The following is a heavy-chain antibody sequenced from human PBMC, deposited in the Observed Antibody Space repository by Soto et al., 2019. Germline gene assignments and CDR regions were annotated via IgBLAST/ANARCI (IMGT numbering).Heavy chain of an antibody. Sequence: PGGSLRLSCAASGFTFSSYAMHWVRQAPGKGLEWVAVISYDGSNKYYADSVKGRFTISRDNSKNTLYLQMNSLRAEDTAVYYCASALDRRITMVRGVMTAPREDYFDYWGQGTLVTVSS. V-gene: IGHV3-30-3*01. CDR2: ISYDGSNK. J-gene: IGHJ4*02. CDR1: GFTFSSYA. D-gene: IGHD3-10*01. CDR3: ASALDRRITMVRGVMTAPREDYFDY.